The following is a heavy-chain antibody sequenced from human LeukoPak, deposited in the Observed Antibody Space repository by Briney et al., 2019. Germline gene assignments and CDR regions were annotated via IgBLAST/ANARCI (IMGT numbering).Heavy chain of an antibody. CDR2: INPNSGGT. J-gene: IGHJ4*02. CDR3: ARHSLRGGDYDY. Sequence: ASVKVSCKASGYTFTGYYMHWVRQAPGQGLEWMGWINPNSGGTNYAQKFQGWVTMTRDTSISTAYMELSSLRSEDTAMYYCARHSLRGGDYDYWGQGTLVSVSS. V-gene: IGHV1-2*04. D-gene: IGHD4-17*01. CDR1: GYTFTGYY.